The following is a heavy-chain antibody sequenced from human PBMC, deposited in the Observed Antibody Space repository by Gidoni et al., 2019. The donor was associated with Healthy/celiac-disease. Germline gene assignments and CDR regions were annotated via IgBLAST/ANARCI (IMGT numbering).Heavy chain of an antibody. CDR3: ATPGDLSFDY. Sequence: QVQLQESGPGLVKPSETLSLPCAVSGYSISSGYYWGWIRQPPGKGLEWIGSIYHSGSTYYNPSLKSRVTISVDTSKNQFSLKLSSVTAADTAVYYCATPGDLSFDYWGQGTLVTVSS. D-gene: IGHD7-27*01. V-gene: IGHV4-38-2*01. CDR2: IYHSGST. CDR1: GYSISSGYY. J-gene: IGHJ4*02.